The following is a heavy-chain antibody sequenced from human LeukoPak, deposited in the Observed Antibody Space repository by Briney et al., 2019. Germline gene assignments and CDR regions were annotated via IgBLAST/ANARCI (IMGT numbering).Heavy chain of an antibody. Sequence: GGSLRLSCAASGFTFSSYVMKWVRQAPGKGLEWVSFIGTTATNTYYADSVKGRFTISRDNSKNTLYLQLNSLRAEDTAVYYCANFGPQKMAVAGGVDYWGQGTLVTVSS. CDR2: IGTTATNT. V-gene: IGHV3-23*01. J-gene: IGHJ4*02. D-gene: IGHD6-19*01. CDR1: GFTFSSYV. CDR3: ANFGPQKMAVAGGVDY.